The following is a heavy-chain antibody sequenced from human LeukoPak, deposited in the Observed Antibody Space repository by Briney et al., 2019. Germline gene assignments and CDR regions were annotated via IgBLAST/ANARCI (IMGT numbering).Heavy chain of an antibody. CDR1: GGSFSGYY. J-gene: IGHJ4*02. CDR3: ARAGSYTVPD. D-gene: IGHD3-10*01. V-gene: IGHV4-34*01. CDR2: INHSGST. Sequence: SETLSLTCAVYGGSFSGYYWSWVRQPPGKGLEWIGEINHSGSTNYNPSLKSRVTISVDTSKNQFSLKLSSVTAADTAVYYCARAGSYTVPDWGQGTLVTVSS.